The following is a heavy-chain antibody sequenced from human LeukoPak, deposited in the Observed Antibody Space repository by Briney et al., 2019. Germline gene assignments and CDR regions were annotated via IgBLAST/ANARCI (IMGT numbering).Heavy chain of an antibody. CDR2: IYYSGST. V-gene: IGHV4-59*01. D-gene: IGHD3-22*01. J-gene: IGHJ4*02. CDR3: AGVKNYYDSSGYPYYFDY. CDR1: GGSISSYY. Sequence: PSETLSLTCTVSGGSISSYYWSWIRQPPGKGLEWIGYIYYSGSTNYNPSLKSRVTISVDTSKNQFSLKLSSVTAADTAVYYCAGVKNYYDSSGYPYYFDYWGQGTLVTVSS.